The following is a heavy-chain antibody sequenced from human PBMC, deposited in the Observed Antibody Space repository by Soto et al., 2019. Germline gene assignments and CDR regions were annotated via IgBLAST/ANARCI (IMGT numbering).Heavy chain of an antibody. Sequence: EVQLVESGGGLVKPGGSLRLSCAASGFTFSNAWMNWVRQAPGKGLEWVGRIKSKTDGGTTDYAAPVKGRFTISRDDSKTTLYLQMNSLKTEDTAVYXCTTGXLNLPEVIVVVVAAIDYWGQGTLVTVSS. CDR1: GFTFSNAW. J-gene: IGHJ4*02. CDR3: TTGXLNLPEVIVVVVAAIDY. D-gene: IGHD2-15*01. CDR2: IKSKTDGGTT. V-gene: IGHV3-15*07.